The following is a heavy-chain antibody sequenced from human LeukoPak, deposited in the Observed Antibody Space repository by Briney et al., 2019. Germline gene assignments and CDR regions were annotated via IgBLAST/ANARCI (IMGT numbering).Heavy chain of an antibody. V-gene: IGHV3-20*04. CDR2: INWNGGST. CDR3: ARDRYYDSSGYFDPFDF. Sequence: GGSLRLSCAASGFTFDDYGMSWVRQAPGKALEWVSGINWNGGSTVYADSVKGRFTISRDNAKNSLYLQMNSLRAEDTALYYCARDRYYDSSGYFDPFDFWGQGTMVTVSS. D-gene: IGHD3-22*01. CDR1: GFTFDDYG. J-gene: IGHJ3*01.